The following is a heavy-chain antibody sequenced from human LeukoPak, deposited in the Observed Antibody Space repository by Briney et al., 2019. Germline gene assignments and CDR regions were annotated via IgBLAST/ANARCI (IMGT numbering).Heavy chain of an antibody. J-gene: IGHJ4*02. CDR2: INHSGST. Sequence: SETLSLTCAVYGVSFSDYYWSWIRQPPGKGREWIGEINHSGSTNYNPSLKSRVTISVDTSKNQFSLKLSSVTAADTAVYYCARLRSPTYYFDYWGQGTLVTVSS. CDR3: ARLRSPTYYFDY. CDR1: GVSFSDYY. V-gene: IGHV4-34*01.